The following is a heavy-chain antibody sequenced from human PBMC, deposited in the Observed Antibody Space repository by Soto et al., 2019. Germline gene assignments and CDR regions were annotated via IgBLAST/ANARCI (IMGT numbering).Heavy chain of an antibody. CDR1: GGSFSGYY. CDR2: INHSGST. D-gene: IGHD2-2*01. Sequence: PSETLSLTCAVYGGSFSGYYWSWIRQPPGKGLEWIGEINHSGSTNYNPSLKSRVTISVDTSKNQFSLKLSSVTAADTAAYYCARVRYCSSTSCYSPRYYFDYWGQGTLVTVSS. V-gene: IGHV4-34*01. J-gene: IGHJ4*02. CDR3: ARVRYCSSTSCYSPRYYFDY.